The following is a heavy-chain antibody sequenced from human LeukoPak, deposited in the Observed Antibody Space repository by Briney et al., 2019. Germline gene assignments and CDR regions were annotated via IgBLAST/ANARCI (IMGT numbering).Heavy chain of an antibody. CDR1: GGSFSSYY. V-gene: IGHV4-59*01. J-gene: IGHJ4*02. CDR3: ARGNSGSYYGFDY. CDR2: IYYTGST. Sequence: PSGTLSLTCTVSGGSFSSYYWSWVRQPPGKGLEWIGYIYYTGSTNYNPSLKSRVTISVDTSKNQFSLKLSSVTAAVTAVYYCARGNSGSYYGFDYWGQGTLVTVSS. D-gene: IGHD1-26*01.